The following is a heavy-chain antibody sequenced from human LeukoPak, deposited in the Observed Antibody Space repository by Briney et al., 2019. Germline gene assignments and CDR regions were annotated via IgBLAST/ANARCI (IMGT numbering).Heavy chain of an antibody. V-gene: IGHV1-46*01. Sequence: ASVKVSCKASGYTFTSDFIHWVRQAPGQGLEWMGAINPSGDNTWYAQKFQGRVTMTRDTSSNTVYLELISLRSEDTAVYYCARELGGGHFGYWGQGALVTVSS. D-gene: IGHD2-15*01. CDR2: INPSGDNT. CDR3: ARELGGGHFGY. J-gene: IGHJ4*02. CDR1: GYTFTSDF.